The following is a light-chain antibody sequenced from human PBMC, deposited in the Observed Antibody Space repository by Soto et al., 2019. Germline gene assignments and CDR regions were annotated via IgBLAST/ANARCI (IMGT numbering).Light chain of an antibody. CDR3: CSYTSSTSLI. J-gene: IGLJ2*01. V-gene: IGLV2-14*03. CDR1: SSDIGGYKY. Sequence: QSVLTQPASVSGSPGQSITISCTGTSSDIGGYKYVSWYQQHPGKVPKLLIFDVNNRPSGVSDRFSGSKSGNTASLTITGLQAEDEAEYYCCSYTSSTSLILGGGTKLTVL. CDR2: DVN.